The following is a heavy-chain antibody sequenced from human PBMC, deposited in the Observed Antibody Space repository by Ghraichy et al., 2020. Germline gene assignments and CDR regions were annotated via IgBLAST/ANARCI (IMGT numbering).Heavy chain of an antibody. J-gene: IGHJ3*02. CDR3: ANVEIQLWFRGAFDI. Sequence: GGSLRLSCAASGFTFSSYAMSWVRQAPGKGLEWVSAISGSGGSTYYADSVKGRFTISRDNSKNTLYLQMNSLRAEDTAVYYCANVEIQLWFRGAFDIWGQGTMVTVSS. CDR1: GFTFSSYA. V-gene: IGHV3-23*01. CDR2: ISGSGGST. D-gene: IGHD5-18*01.